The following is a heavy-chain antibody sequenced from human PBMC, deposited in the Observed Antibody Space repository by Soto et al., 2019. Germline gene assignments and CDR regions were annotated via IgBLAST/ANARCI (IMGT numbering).Heavy chain of an antibody. CDR2: MNPNSGNT. CDR3: ARADCSGGSGYSPIYYYYGMDV. CDR1: GYTFTSYD. J-gene: IGHJ6*02. D-gene: IGHD2-15*01. V-gene: IGHV1-8*01. Sequence: QVQLVQSGAEVKKPGASVKVSCKASGYTFTSYDINWVRQATGQGLEWMGWMNPNSGNTGYAQKFQGRVTMTRNTSISTAYMELSSLRSEDTVVYYCARADCSGGSGYSPIYYYYGMDVWGQGTTVTVSS.